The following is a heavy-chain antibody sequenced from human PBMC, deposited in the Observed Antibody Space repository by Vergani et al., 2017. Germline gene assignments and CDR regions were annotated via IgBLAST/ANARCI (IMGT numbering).Heavy chain of an antibody. J-gene: IGHJ4*02. V-gene: IGHV3-7*03. CDR1: GFTFNKYA. Sequence: EVQLLESGGGLVQPGGSLRLSCAASGFTFNKYAMSWVRQAPGKGLEWVANINEDGSRQYYVDSVRGRFTISRDNTKKSLYLQLDSLRGEDTAVYYCARDAPMGSDWGQGTLVTVSS. CDR3: ARDAPMGSD. CDR2: INEDGSRQ. D-gene: IGHD3-10*01.